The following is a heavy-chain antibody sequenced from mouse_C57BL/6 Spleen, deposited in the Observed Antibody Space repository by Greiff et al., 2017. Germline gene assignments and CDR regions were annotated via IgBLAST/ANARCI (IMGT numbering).Heavy chain of an antibody. CDR2: IDPSDSYT. CDR3: ARDGSPMDY. CDR1: GYTFTTYW. Sequence: QVQLQQPGAELVMPGASVKLSCKASGYTFTTYWMDWVKQKPGQGLEWIGEIDPSDSYTNYNQKFKGKSTLTVDKSSSTAYMELSSVTSEDSAVYYCARDGSPMDYWGQGTSVTVSS. D-gene: IGHD1-1*01. J-gene: IGHJ4*01. V-gene: IGHV1-69*01.